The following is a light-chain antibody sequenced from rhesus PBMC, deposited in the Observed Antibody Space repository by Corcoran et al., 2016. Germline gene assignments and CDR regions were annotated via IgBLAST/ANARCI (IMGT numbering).Light chain of an antibody. CDR3: ISYATSSTYI. Sequence: QAAPTQSPSVSGSPGQSVTISCTGTGSDIGGYNRVSWYQQHPGKAPKLMIYEVSKRPSGVSDLFSGSNSGNTASLTISGLQAEDEADHDCISYATSSTYIFCTGTRLTVL. V-gene: IGLV2-13*03. CDR2: EVS. J-gene: IGLJ1*01. CDR1: GSDIGGYNR.